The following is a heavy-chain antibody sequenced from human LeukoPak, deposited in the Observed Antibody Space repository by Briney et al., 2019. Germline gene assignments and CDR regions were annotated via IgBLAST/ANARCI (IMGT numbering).Heavy chain of an antibody. CDR3: ARGIAAAGTTALDI. Sequence: SETLSLTCTVSGGSISSSSYYWGWIRQPPGKGLEWIGSIYYSGSTYYNPSLKSRVTISVDTSKNQFSLKLSSVTAADTAVYYCARGIAAAGTTALDIWGQGTMVTVSS. D-gene: IGHD6-13*01. CDR2: IYYSGST. V-gene: IGHV4-39*07. CDR1: GGSISSSSYY. J-gene: IGHJ3*02.